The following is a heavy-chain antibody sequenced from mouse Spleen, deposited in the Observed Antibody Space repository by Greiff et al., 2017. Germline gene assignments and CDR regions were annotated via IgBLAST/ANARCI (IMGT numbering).Heavy chain of an antibody. Sequence: QVQLQQSGAELVKPGASVKISCKASGYAFSSYWMNWVKQRPGQGLEWIARIYPGSGNTYYNEKFKGKATLTAEKSSSTAYMQLSSLTSEDSAVYYCAGGYYFDYWGQGTTLTVSS. CDR2: IYPGSGNT. J-gene: IGHJ2*01. CDR1: GYAFSSYW. CDR3: AGGYYFDY. V-gene: IGHV1-80*01.